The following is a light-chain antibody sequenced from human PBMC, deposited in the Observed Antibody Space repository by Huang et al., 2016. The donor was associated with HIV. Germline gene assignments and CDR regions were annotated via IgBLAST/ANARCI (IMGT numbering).Light chain of an antibody. J-gene: IGKJ2*01. V-gene: IGKV3-15*01. CDR3: QQYDTWPPVSS. CDR2: GAS. CDR1: QTVNSN. Sequence: EVVMTQSPVTLSASPGEGVTLSCRASQTVNSNLAWYQQKPGQVPRLLIYGASNRATGIPARFTGSGSGTEFTLTINSLHSEDFAVYYCQQYDTWPPVSSFGQGTKLVTK.